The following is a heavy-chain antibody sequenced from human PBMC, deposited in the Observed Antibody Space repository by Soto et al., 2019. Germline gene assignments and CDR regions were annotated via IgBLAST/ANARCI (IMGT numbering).Heavy chain of an antibody. V-gene: IGHV1-69*06. D-gene: IGHD3-10*01. J-gene: IGHJ5*02. CDR2: IIPIFDTA. Sequence: QVQLVQSGAEVKKPGSSVKVSCKASGGTFSSYAISWVRQAPGQGLEWMGGIIPIFDTANYAQKFQGRVTITADKSTSTAYMELSSLRSEDTAVYYCARYYYGSGSPSGGFDPWGQGTLVTVSS. CDR1: GGTFSSYA. CDR3: ARYYYGSGSPSGGFDP.